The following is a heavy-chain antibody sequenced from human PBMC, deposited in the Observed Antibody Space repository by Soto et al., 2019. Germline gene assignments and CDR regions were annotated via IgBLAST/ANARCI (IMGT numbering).Heavy chain of an antibody. D-gene: IGHD3-22*01. CDR1: GGSISSGGYY. J-gene: IGHJ3*02. Sequence: QVQLQESGPGLVKPSQTLSLTCTVSGGSISSGGYYWSWIRQHPGKGLEWIGYIYYSGSTYYNPSLKSRVNISVDTSKNQFSLKLSSVTAADTAVYYCARSGLGLYYVSSGYYWRGAFDIWGQGTMVTVSS. CDR3: ARSGLGLYYVSSGYYWRGAFDI. V-gene: IGHV4-31*03. CDR2: IYYSGST.